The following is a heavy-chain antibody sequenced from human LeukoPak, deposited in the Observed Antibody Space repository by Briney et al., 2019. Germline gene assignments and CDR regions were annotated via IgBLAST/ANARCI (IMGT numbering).Heavy chain of an antibody. V-gene: IGHV3-11*03. CDR2: IVSSSSYT. J-gene: IGHJ4*02. CDR3: ATGYCSGGSCGNRSPFLL. Sequence: GGPLSFSWPPPGSTFISNTITWIGKAPGKGLDWVSYIVSSSSYTNYADSVKGRFTISRDNAKNSLYLQMNSLRAEDTAVYYCATGYCSGGSCGNRSPFLLWGQGTLVTVSS. CDR1: GSTFISNT. D-gene: IGHD2-15*01.